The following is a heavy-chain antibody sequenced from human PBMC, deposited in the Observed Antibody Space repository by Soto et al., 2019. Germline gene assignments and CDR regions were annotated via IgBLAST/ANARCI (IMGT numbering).Heavy chain of an antibody. CDR2: IIPIFGTA. CDR3: ARIMAAADHPFDY. J-gene: IGHJ4*02. CDR1: GGTFSSYA. V-gene: IGHV1-69*13. Sequence: GASVKVSCKASGGTFSSYAISWVRQAPGQGLEWMGGIIPIFGTANYAQKFQGRVTITADESTSTAYMELSSLRSEDTAVYYCARIMAAADHPFDYWGQGTLVTVSS. D-gene: IGHD6-13*01.